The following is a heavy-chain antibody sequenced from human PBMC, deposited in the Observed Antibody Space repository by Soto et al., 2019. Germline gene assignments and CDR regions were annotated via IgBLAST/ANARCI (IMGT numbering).Heavy chain of an antibody. Sequence: GGSLRLSCTPSGFIFSDYSMNWVRQAPGKGLEWISYITTTSSTMYYADSVKGRFTISRDNAKNSLYLQMNSLRDEDTAVYYCARDSSGRQYYGMYVWGQGTTVTVSS. D-gene: IGHD3-22*01. V-gene: IGHV3-48*02. CDR1: GFIFSDYS. J-gene: IGHJ6*02. CDR2: ITTTSSTM. CDR3: ARDSSGRQYYGMYV.